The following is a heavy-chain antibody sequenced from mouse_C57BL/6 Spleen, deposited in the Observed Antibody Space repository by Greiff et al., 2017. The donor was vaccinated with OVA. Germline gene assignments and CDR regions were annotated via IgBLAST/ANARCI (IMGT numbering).Heavy chain of an antibody. V-gene: IGHV1-69*01. D-gene: IGHD1-1*01. CDR2: IDPSDSYT. J-gene: IGHJ2*01. Sequence: QVQLQQPGAELVMPGASVKLSCKASGYTFTSYWMHWVKQRPGQGLVWIGEIDPSDSYTNYNQKFKGKSTLTVDKSSSTAYMQLSSLTSEDSAVYYCARGDYGSSPFDYWGQGTTLTVSS. CDR1: GYTFTSYW. CDR3: ARGDYGSSPFDY.